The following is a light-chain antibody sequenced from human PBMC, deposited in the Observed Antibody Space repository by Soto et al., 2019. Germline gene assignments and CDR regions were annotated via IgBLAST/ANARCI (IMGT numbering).Light chain of an antibody. CDR2: DAS. Sequence: DIEMTQSPSSLSASVGDRVTLTCQASQDISNSLNWYQQKPGKAPKLLIYDASNLEVGVPIRFRGSGSGTEFTFTIRSLQPEDFATYYCQQYDSLPPTFGLGTRLEMK. V-gene: IGKV1-33*01. CDR3: QQYDSLPPT. J-gene: IGKJ2*01. CDR1: QDISNS.